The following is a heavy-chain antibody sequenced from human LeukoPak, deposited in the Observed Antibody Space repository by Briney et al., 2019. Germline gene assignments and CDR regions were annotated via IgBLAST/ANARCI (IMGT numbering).Heavy chain of an antibody. J-gene: IGHJ4*02. V-gene: IGHV3-48*03. CDR3: ARDRDDGGFEY. Sequence: PGGSLRLSCAASGFTFSSYEMNWVRQAPGKGLEWVSKISSSGSAIYYADSVKGRFTISRDNAKSSLYLQMNSLRVEDTAVYYCARDRDDGGFEYWGQGTLVTVSS. CDR2: ISSSGSAI. CDR1: GFTFSSYE. D-gene: IGHD4-23*01.